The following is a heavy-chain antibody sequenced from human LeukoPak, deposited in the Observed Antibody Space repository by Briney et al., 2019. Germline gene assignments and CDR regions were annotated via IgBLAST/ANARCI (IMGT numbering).Heavy chain of an antibody. J-gene: IGHJ4*02. Sequence: PGGSLRLSCVASGLTFSDYYMSWIRQAPGKGLEWVSYIRSSGTTIHYADSVKGRFTISRDNAKNSLYLQMNSLRAEDTAVYYCARDRGAVTDVFDYRGQGTLVTVSS. CDR2: IRSSGTTI. D-gene: IGHD6-19*01. V-gene: IGHV3-11*04. CDR3: ARDRGAVTDVFDY. CDR1: GLTFSDYY.